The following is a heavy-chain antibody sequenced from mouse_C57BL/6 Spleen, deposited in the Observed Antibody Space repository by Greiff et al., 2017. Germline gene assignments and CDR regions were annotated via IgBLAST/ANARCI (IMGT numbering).Heavy chain of an antibody. CDR2: INPNNGGT. CDR3: ATIYDGYFDY. V-gene: IGHV1-18*01. J-gene: IGHJ2*01. D-gene: IGHD2-3*01. Sequence: EVKLEESGPELVKPGASVKIPCKASGYTFTDYNMDWVKQSHGKSLEWIGDINPNNGGTIYNQKFKGKATLAVDKSSSTAYMELRSLTSEDTAVYYCATIYDGYFDYWGQGTTLTVSS. CDR1: GYTFTDYN.